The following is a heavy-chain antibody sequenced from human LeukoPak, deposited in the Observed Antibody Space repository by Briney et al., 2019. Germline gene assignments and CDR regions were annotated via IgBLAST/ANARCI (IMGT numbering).Heavy chain of an antibody. V-gene: IGHV3-30*18. CDR3: AKFADSMDPPHYLDY. D-gene: IGHD3-10*01. J-gene: IGHJ4*02. CDR1: GFTFSSYG. CDR2: ISYDGSNK. Sequence: GGSLRLSCAASGFTFSSYGMHWVRQAPGKGLEWVAVISYDGSNKYYADSVKGRFTISRDNSKNTLYLQMNSLKAEDTAVYYFAKFADSMDPPHYLDYWAQEPLVTVSS.